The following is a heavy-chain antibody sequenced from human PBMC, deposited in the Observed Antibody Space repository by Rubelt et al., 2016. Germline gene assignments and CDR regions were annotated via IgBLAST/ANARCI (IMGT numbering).Heavy chain of an antibody. D-gene: IGHD3-10*01. CDR3: AREKYGSGIHWVDP. Sequence: QVQLQQWGAGLLKPSETMSLTCAVYGGSFSGYYWSWIRQPPGKGLEWIGEINHSGSTNYNPSLKCRVTISVDTSKNHFSLKLSSVTAADTAVYYCAREKYGSGIHWVDPWGQGTLVTVSS. CDR2: INHSGST. V-gene: IGHV4-34*01. J-gene: IGHJ5*02. CDR1: GGSFSGYY.